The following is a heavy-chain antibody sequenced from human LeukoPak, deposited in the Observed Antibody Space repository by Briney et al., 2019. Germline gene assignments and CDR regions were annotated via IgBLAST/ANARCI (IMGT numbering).Heavy chain of an antibody. CDR2: IIPIFGTA. J-gene: IGHJ6*03. CDR3: AREIAAAGEYYYYYMDV. CDR1: GGTFSSYA. V-gene: IGHV1-69*05. D-gene: IGHD6-13*01. Sequence: GASVKVSCKASGGTFSSYAISWVRQAPGQGLEWMGRIIPIFGTANYAQKFQGRVTITTDESTSTAYMELSSLRSEDTAVYYCAREIAAAGEYYYYYMDVWGKGTRSPSP.